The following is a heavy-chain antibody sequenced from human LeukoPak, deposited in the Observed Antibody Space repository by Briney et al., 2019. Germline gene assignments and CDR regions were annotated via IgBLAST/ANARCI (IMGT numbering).Heavy chain of an antibody. CDR1: GFTVSSNY. CDR3: ARVDLNYYYGMDV. V-gene: IGHV3-53*01. D-gene: IGHD2-2*03. J-gene: IGHJ6*02. CDR2: IYSGGST. Sequence: PGGSLRLSCAASGFTVSSNYMSWVRQAPGKGLEWVSVIYSGGSTYYADSVKGRFTISRDNSKNTLYLQMNSLRAEDTAVYYCARVDLNYYYGMDVWGQGTTVTVSS.